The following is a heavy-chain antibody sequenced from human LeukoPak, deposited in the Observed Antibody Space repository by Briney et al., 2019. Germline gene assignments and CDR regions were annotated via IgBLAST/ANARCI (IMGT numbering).Heavy chain of an antibody. CDR1: GGSISSYY. V-gene: IGHV4-59*01. D-gene: IGHD3-22*01. CDR2: IYDSGST. J-gene: IGHJ3*02. CDR3: ASLTTADAFAI. Sequence: SETLSLTCTVSGGSISSYYWSWIRQPPGKGLEWIGYIYDSGSTNYNPSLKSGGTISVDTSKNQCSLKRRSVTAADTAVFYCASLTTADAFAIWGQGTMVTVSS.